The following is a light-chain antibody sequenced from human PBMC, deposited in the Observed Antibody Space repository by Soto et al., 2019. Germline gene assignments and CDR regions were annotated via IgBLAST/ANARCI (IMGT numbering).Light chain of an antibody. CDR3: AAWDDSLSGV. CDR1: SSNIGSNY. Sequence: QSVLTQPPSASGTPGQRVTISCSGSSSNIGSNYVYWYQQLPGTAPKLLIYRNNQRPSGVPDRFSGSKSGTSASLAISALRSEDEADYYCAAWDDSLSGVFGGGTKLTVL. J-gene: IGLJ3*02. V-gene: IGLV1-47*01. CDR2: RNN.